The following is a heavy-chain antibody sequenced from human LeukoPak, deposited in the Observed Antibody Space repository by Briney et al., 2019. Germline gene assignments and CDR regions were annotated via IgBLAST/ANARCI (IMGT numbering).Heavy chain of an antibody. CDR2: ISGSGGST. V-gene: IGHV3-23*01. J-gene: IGHJ4*02. CDR1: GFTFSSHA. Sequence: GGSLRLSCAVPGFTFSSHAMNWVRQAPGKGLEWVSGISGSGGSTYYVDSVKGRFTISRDNSKNTPYLQMNSLRAEDTAVYYCATYSSGWFNFDYWGQGTLVTVSS. CDR3: ATYSSGWFNFDY. D-gene: IGHD6-19*01.